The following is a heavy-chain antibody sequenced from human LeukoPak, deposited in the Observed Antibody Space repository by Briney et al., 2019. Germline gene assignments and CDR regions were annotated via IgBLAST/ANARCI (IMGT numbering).Heavy chain of an antibody. CDR2: INHSGST. D-gene: IGHD3-22*01. Sequence: PSETLSLTCAVYVGSFSGYYWSWIRQPPGKGLEWIGEINHSGSTNYNPSLKSRVTISVDTSKKQLSLKLSSVTAADPAVYYCAGEGYYYDSSGYYLPLDYWGQGTLVTVSS. V-gene: IGHV4-34*01. CDR1: VGSFSGYY. J-gene: IGHJ4*02. CDR3: AGEGYYYDSSGYYLPLDY.